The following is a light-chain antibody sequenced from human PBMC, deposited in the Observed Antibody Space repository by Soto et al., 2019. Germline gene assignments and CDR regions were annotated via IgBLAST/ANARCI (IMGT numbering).Light chain of an antibody. CDR3: QQYGSSYPWT. CDR1: QSVSSNY. J-gene: IGKJ1*01. CDR2: GAS. V-gene: IGKV3-20*01. Sequence: EIVMTPSPATLSVVPCERATLSCRASQSVSSNYLAWYQQKPGQAPRLLIYGASSRATGIPDRFSGSGSGTDFTLTIRRLEPEDFAVYYCQQYGSSYPWTFGQGTKVDIK.